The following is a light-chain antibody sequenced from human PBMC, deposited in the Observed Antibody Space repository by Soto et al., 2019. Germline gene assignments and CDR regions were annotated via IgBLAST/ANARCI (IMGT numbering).Light chain of an antibody. CDR2: DVG. CDR3: SSSSSSTTRV. Sequence: QSALTQPASVSGSPGQSITISCTGTSSDVGDFNYVSWYQQHPGKAPKLMIYDVGNRPSGVSIRFSGSKSGSTASLTISGLQAEDEADYYCSSSSSSTTRVFGTGTKLTVL. V-gene: IGLV2-14*01. CDR1: SSDVGDFNY. J-gene: IGLJ1*01.